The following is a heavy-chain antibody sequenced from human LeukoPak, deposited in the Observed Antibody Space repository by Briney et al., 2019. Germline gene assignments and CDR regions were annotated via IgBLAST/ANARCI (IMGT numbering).Heavy chain of an antibody. J-gene: IGHJ3*02. CDR2: ISSSGSTI. CDR1: GFTFSDYY. D-gene: IGHD3-3*01. CDR3: ARDRVFGVVIIKIDAFDI. V-gene: IGHV3-11*04. Sequence: KPGGSLRLSCAASGFTFSDYYMSWIRQAPGKGLEWVSYISSSGSTIYYADSVKGRFTISRDNAKNSMYLQMNSLRAEDTAVYYCARDRVFGVVIIKIDAFDIWGQGTMVTVSS.